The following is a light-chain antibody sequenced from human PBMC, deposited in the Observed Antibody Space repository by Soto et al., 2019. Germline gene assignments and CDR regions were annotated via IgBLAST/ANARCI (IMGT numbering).Light chain of an antibody. J-gene: IGKJ1*01. Sequence: EIVMTQSPATLSVSPGERATLSCRASQSVTSNLAWYQQKPGQAPRLLMYGVSTRATGIPARFGGSGSGTDFTLTISRLEPEDSAVYYCQQYGSSPTWTFGQGTKVDIK. CDR3: QQYGSSPTWT. V-gene: IGKV3-15*01. CDR1: QSVTSN. CDR2: GVS.